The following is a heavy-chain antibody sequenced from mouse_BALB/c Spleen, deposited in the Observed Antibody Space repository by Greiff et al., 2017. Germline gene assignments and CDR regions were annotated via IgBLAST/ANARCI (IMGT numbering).Heavy chain of an antibody. D-gene: IGHD2-4*01. CDR2: IDPENGDT. Sequence: VQLQQSGAELVRSGASVKLSCTASGFNIKDYYMHWVKQRPEQGLEWIGWIDPENGDTEYAPKFQGKATMTADTSSNTAYLQLSSLTSEDTAVYYCNAGGLRRGGVMDYWGQGTSVTVSS. J-gene: IGHJ4*01. CDR1: GFNIKDYY. CDR3: NAGGLRRGGVMDY. V-gene: IGHV14-4*02.